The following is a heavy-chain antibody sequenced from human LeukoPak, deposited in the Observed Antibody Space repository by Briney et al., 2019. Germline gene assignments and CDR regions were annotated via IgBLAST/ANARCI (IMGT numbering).Heavy chain of an antibody. CDR3: VRGGLYYYDSNDAFDI. J-gene: IGHJ3*02. D-gene: IGHD3-22*01. CDR2: INHSGST. Sequence: SETLSLTCAVYGGSFSGYYWSWIRQPPGKGLEWIGEINHSGSTNYNPSLKSRVTISVDTSKNQFSLKLSSVTAADTAVYYCVRGGLYYYDSNDAFDIWGQGTMVTVSS. CDR1: GGSFSGYY. V-gene: IGHV4-34*01.